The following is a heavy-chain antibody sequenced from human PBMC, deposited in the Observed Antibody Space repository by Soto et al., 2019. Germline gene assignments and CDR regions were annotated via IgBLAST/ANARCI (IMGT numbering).Heavy chain of an antibody. CDR1: GGSISSGGYY. J-gene: IGHJ5*02. V-gene: IGHV4-31*03. CDR2: IYYSGST. Sequence: RSLTCTVSGGSISSGGYYWSWIRQHPGKGLEWIGYIYYSGSTYYNPSLKSRVTISVDTSKNQFSLKLSSVTAADTAVYYCARDRATGPDSSSWYGGVDTWGQGTLVPVSS. CDR3: ARDRATGPDSSSWYGGVDT. D-gene: IGHD6-13*01.